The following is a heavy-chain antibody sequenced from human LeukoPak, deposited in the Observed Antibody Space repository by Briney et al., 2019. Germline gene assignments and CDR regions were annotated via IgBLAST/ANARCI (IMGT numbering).Heavy chain of an antibody. D-gene: IGHD2-2*01. CDR3: ARDNYWPAATNFDY. J-gene: IGHJ4*02. CDR1: GFTFTSYA. CDR2: ISYDGSNK. Sequence: GGSLRLSCAASGFTFTSYAMHWVRQAPDKGLEWVAVISYDGSNKYYADSVKGRFTISRDNSKNTLYLQMNSLRAEDTAVYYCARDNYWPAATNFDYWGQGSLVTVSS. V-gene: IGHV3-30*04.